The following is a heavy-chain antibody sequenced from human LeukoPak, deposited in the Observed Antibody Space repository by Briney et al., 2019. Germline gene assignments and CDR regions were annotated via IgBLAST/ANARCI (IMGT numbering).Heavy chain of an antibody. Sequence: ASVKFSCKASGYTFTGYYMHWVRQAPGQGLEWMGWINPNSGGTNYAQKFQGRVTVTRDTSISTAYMELSRLRSDDTAVYYCARVHVDTAMASWFDPWGQGTLVTVSS. CDR2: INPNSGGT. V-gene: IGHV1-2*02. D-gene: IGHD5-18*01. CDR1: GYTFTGYY. CDR3: ARVHVDTAMASWFDP. J-gene: IGHJ5*02.